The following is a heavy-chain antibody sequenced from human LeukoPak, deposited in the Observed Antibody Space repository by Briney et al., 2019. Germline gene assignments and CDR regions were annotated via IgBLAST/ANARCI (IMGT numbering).Heavy chain of an antibody. V-gene: IGHV1-2*02. CDR2: ISPNSGGT. CDR1: GYTFTGYY. D-gene: IGHD3-10*01. CDR3: ARELTMVRGDTVDY. J-gene: IGHJ4*02. Sequence: ASVKVSCKASGYTFTGYYMHWVRQAPGQGLEWMGWISPNSGGTNYAQKFQGRVTMTRDTSISTAYMELSRLRSDDTAVYYCARELTMVRGDTVDYWGQGTLVTVSS.